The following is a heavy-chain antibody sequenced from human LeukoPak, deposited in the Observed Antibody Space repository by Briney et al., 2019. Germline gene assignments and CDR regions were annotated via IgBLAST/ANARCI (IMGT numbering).Heavy chain of an antibody. CDR2: ISGSGGST. Sequence: PGGSLRLSCAAPGFTFSSYAMSWVRQAPGKGLEWVSAISGSGGSTYYADSVKGRFTISRDNSKNTLYLQMNSLRAEDTAVYYCAKPSMVRSTPLDYWGQGTLVTVSS. CDR1: GFTFSSYA. J-gene: IGHJ4*02. CDR3: AKPSMVRSTPLDY. D-gene: IGHD3-10*01. V-gene: IGHV3-23*01.